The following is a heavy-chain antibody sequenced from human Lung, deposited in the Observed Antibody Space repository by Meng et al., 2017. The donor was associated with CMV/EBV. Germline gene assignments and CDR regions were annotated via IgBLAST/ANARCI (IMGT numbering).Heavy chain of an antibody. CDR1: GGTFSSYT. V-gene: IGHV1-69*02. CDR2: IIPILGIA. J-gene: IGHJ6*02. Sequence: VKVSCXASGGTFSSYTISWVRQAPGQGLEWMGRIIPILGIANYAQKFQGRVTITADKSTSTAYMELSSLRSEDTAVYYCARSGLGNYYYGMDVWGQGTTVTVSS. D-gene: IGHD6-19*01. CDR3: ARSGLGNYYYGMDV.